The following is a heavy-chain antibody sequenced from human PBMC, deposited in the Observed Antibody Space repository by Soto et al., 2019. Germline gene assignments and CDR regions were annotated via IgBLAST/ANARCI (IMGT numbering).Heavy chain of an antibody. V-gene: IGHV3-23*01. CDR3: AKGLTTVTYYYYGMDV. CDR2: ISGSGGST. CDR1: GFTFSSYT. Sequence: GGSLRLSCAASGFTFSSYTMSWVRQAPGKGLEWVSAISGSGGSTYYADSVKGRFTISRDNSKNTLYLRMNSLRAEDTAVYYCAKGLTTVTYYYYGMDVWGQGTTVTVSS. J-gene: IGHJ6*02. D-gene: IGHD4-4*01.